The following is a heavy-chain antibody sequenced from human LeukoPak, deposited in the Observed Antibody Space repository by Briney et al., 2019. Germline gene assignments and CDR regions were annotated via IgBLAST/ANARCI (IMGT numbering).Heavy chain of an antibody. CDR1: GFSLRTSGMC. Sequence: SGPALVKPTQTLTLTCTFSGFSLRTSGMCVSWVRQPPGKALEWLARIDWDDDKYYSTSLKTRLTISKDTSKNQVVLTMTNTDPEDTAMYYCARIRAGSHLDHFDYWGLGTLVTVSS. D-gene: IGHD6-13*01. J-gene: IGHJ4*02. V-gene: IGHV2-70*11. CDR2: IDWDDDK. CDR3: ARIRAGSHLDHFDY.